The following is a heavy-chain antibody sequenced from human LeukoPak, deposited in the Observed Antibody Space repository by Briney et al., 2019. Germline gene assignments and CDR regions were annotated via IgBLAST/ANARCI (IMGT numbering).Heavy chain of an antibody. CDR3: ARRYQRYTSGSFFAY. CDR2: IKEDGSER. J-gene: IGHJ4*02. V-gene: IGHV3-7*01. CDR1: GFTFNSYW. D-gene: IGHD6-19*01. Sequence: GGSLRLSCVASGFTFNSYWMSWVRQAPGKGLEWVANIKEDGSERYYVDSVKGRFTISRDNAKNSLYLQMNSLRVEDTALYYCARRYQRYTSGSFFAYWGQGILVTVSS.